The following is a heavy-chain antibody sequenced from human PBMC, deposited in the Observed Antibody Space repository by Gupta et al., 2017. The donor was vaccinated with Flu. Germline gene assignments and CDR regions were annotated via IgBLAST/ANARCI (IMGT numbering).Heavy chain of an antibody. V-gene: IGHV3-49*04. CDR2: IRSKAYGGTT. J-gene: IGHJ6*02. D-gene: IGHD6-13*01. CDR3: TRGAAAGSRLNYYYYGMDV. Sequence: EVQLVESGGGLVQPGRSLRLSCTASGFTFGDYAMSWVRQAPGKGLEWVGFIRSKAYGGTTEYAASVKGRFTISRDDSKSIAYLQMNSLKTEDTAVYYCTRGAAAGSRLNYYYYGMDVWGQGTTVTVSS. CDR1: GFTFGDYA.